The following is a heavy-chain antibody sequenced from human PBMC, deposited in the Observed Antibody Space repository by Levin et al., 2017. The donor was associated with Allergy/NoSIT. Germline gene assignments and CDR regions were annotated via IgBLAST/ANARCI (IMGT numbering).Heavy chain of an antibody. D-gene: IGHD4-17*01. CDR3: AKEMTRVIPVFDY. J-gene: IGHJ4*02. CDR2: ITDSGRT. V-gene: IGHV3-23*01. CDR1: GFTFSSYA. Sequence: RGESLKISCAASGFTFSSYAISWVRQAPGKGLEWVSAITDSGRTYYADSVKGRFTVSRDNSKNTLYLQMNSLRADDTAVYYCAKEMTRVIPVFDYWGQGTLVTVSS.